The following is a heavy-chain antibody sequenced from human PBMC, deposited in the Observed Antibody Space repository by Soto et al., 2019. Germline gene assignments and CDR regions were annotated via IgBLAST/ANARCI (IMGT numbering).Heavy chain of an antibody. CDR2: ISGSGGST. V-gene: IGHV3-23*01. CDR1: GFAVSSNF. Sequence: PGGSLRLSCAASGFAVSSNFMSWVRQAPGKGLEWVSAISGSGGSTYYADSVKGRFTISRDNSKNTLYLQMNSLRAEDTAVYYCAKGQRKIQLWLRGPRHDYNYGMDVWGQGTTVTVS. CDR3: AKGQRKIQLWLRGPRHDYNYGMDV. J-gene: IGHJ6*02. D-gene: IGHD5-18*01.